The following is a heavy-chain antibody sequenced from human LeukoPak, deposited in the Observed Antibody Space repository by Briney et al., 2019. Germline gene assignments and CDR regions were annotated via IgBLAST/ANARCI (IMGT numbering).Heavy chain of an antibody. Sequence: SETLSLTCTVSGGSISSGGYYWSWIRQHPGKGLEWIGYIYYSGSTNYNPSLKSRVTISVDTSKNQFSLKLSSVTAADTAVYYCAREVGGQLPEDPPYNWFDPWGQGTLVTVSS. CDR1: GGSISSGGYY. V-gene: IGHV4-61*08. CDR3: AREVGGQLPEDPPYNWFDP. J-gene: IGHJ5*02. CDR2: IYYSGST. D-gene: IGHD2-2*01.